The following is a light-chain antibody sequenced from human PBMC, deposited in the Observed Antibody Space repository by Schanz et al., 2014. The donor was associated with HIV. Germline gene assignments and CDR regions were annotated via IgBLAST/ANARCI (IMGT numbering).Light chain of an antibody. J-gene: IGLJ2*01. CDR2: DVS. V-gene: IGLV2-14*03. Sequence: QSVLTQPASVSGSPGQSITISCTGTSSDVGGYSYVSWYQQHPGKAPKLMIYDVSNRPSGVSDRFSGSKSGSTASLTISGLQPEDEADYYCIAYTSDTVLFGGGTKVTVL. CDR3: IAYTSDTVL. CDR1: SSDVGGYSY.